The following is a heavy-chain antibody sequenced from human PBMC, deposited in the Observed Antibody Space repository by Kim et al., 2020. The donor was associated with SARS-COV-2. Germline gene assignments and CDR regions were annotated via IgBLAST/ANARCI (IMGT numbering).Heavy chain of an antibody. CDR2: ISSSGSTI. Sequence: GGSLRLSCAASGFTFSDYYMRWIRQAPGKGLEWVSYISSSGSTIYYADSVKGRFTISRDNAKNSLYLQINSLRTEDTAVYYCARPHYYDILTGYTHYDFDYWGQGTLVTVSS. D-gene: IGHD3-9*01. CDR3: ARPHYYDILTGYTHYDFDY. CDR1: GFTFSDYY. J-gene: IGHJ4*02. V-gene: IGHV3-11*01.